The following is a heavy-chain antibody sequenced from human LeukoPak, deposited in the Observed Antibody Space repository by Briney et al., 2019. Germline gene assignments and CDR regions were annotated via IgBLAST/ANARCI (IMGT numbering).Heavy chain of an antibody. D-gene: IGHD1-26*01. CDR3: ARESVGGSERYYYYGMDV. CDR1: GFTVSSNY. CDR2: IYSGGST. V-gene: IGHV3-66*01. J-gene: IGHJ6*02. Sequence: GGSLRLSCAASGFTVSSNYMSWVRQAPGKGLEWVSVIYSGGSTYYADSVKGRFTISRDNSKNTLYLQMNSLRAEDTAVYYCARESVGGSERYYYYGMDVWGQGATVTVSS.